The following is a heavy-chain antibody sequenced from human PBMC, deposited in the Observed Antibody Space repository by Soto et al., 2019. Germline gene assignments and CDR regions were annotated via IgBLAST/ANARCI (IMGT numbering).Heavy chain of an antibody. V-gene: IGHV1-69*01. CDR2: SIPIFGTA. CDR3: ARGGNWNYGGDGWFDP. Sequence: QLQLVQSGAEVKKPGSSVTVSCKASGGTFSSYAISWVRQAPGQGLEWMGGSIPIFGTANYAQKFQGRVTITADDSTSTAYMELSSLRSEDTAVYYCARGGNWNYGGDGWFDPWGQGTLVTVSS. D-gene: IGHD1-7*01. J-gene: IGHJ5*02. CDR1: GGTFSSYA.